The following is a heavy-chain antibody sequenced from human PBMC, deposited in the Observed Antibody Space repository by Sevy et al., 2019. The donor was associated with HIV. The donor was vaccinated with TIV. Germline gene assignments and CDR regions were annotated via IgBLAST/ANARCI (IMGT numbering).Heavy chain of an antibody. CDR2: ITGSGDST. Sequence: GESLKISCAASGFTFNTYAMSWVRQAPGRGLEWVSGITGSGDSTYYVDSVKGRFTISRENSKDTLYLQMNSLRAEDTAVYYCASHGGSYPRHYIDFWGQGTLVTVSS. CDR1: GFTFNTYA. D-gene: IGHD1-26*01. J-gene: IGHJ4*02. CDR3: ASHGGSYPRHYIDF. V-gene: IGHV3-23*01.